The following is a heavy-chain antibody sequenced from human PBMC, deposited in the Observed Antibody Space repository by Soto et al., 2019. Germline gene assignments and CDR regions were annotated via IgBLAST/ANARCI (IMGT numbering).Heavy chain of an antibody. D-gene: IGHD2-2*01. CDR1: GYAFTSYW. CDR2: IYPGDSET. CDR3: ARGYCTTTICDPWFDP. Sequence: PVESLKISCPGSGYAFTSYWIAWVRQLPGKGLEWMGIIYPGDSETRYSPSFQGQVTISADKSITTAYLQWSSLKASDTAMYYCARGYCTTTICDPWFDPWGQGTLVTVSS. V-gene: IGHV5-51*01. J-gene: IGHJ5*02.